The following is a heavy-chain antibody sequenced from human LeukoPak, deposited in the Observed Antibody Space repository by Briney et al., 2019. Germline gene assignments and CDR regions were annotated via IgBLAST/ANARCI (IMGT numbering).Heavy chain of an antibody. J-gene: IGHJ4*02. V-gene: IGHV3-33*01. D-gene: IGHD2-15*01. CDR1: GFTFSSYG. CDR3: ARDNCSGGSCYADY. CDR2: IWYDGSNK. Sequence: GGSLRLSCAASGFTFSSYGMHWVRQAPGKGLEWVAVIWYDGSNKYYADSVKGRFTISRDNSKNTLYPQMNSLRAEDTAVYYCARDNCSGGSCYADYWGQGTLVTVSS.